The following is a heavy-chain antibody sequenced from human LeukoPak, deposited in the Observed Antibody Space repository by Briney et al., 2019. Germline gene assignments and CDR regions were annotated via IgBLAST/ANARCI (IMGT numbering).Heavy chain of an antibody. V-gene: IGHV1-69*01. CDR1: GGTYSSYA. Sequence: ASVTVSCKASGGTYSSYAISWVRQAPGQGLEWMGGIIPIFGTANYAQKFQGRVTITADESTSTAYMELSSLRSEDTAVYYCARDSGWYLYYFDYWGQGTLVTVSS. CDR2: IIPIFGTA. CDR3: ARDSGWYLYYFDY. D-gene: IGHD6-19*01. J-gene: IGHJ4*02.